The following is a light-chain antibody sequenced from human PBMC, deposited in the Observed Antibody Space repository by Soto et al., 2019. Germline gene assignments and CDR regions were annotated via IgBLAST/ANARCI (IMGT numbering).Light chain of an antibody. CDR1: QSLNDW. Sequence: DIQVTQSPSTLSASVGDRVTITCRASQSLNDWLAWYQQKPGKAPKLLIYKASGLESGVPSRFSGSGSGTEFTLTISSLQPDDFATDYRQQYNGYPWTFGQGTKVEIK. CDR3: QQYNGYPWT. CDR2: KAS. V-gene: IGKV1-5*03. J-gene: IGKJ1*01.